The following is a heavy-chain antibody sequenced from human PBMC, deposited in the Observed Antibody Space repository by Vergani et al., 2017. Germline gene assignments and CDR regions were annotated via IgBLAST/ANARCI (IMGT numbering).Heavy chain of an antibody. V-gene: IGHV4-61*02. CDR2: IYTSGST. Sequence: QVQLQESGPGLVKPSQTLSLTCTVSGGSISSGSYYWSWIRQPAGKGLEWIGRIYTSGSTNYNPSLKSRVTISVDTSKNQFSLKLSSVTAADTAVYYCARSSPNYYGSGSGYYYYYGMDVWGQGTTVTVSS. D-gene: IGHD3-10*01. CDR1: GGSISSGSYY. CDR3: ARSSPNYYGSGSGYYYYYGMDV. J-gene: IGHJ6*02.